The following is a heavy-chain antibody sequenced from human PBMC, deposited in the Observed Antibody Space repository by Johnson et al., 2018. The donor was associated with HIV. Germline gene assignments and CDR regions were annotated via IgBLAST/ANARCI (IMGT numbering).Heavy chain of an antibody. V-gene: IGHV3-66*01. CDR1: GFTFSDYY. D-gene: IGHD7-27*01. CDR2: IYSGGST. J-gene: IGHJ3*02. CDR3: ALNWGAEGAFDI. Sequence: VQLVESGGGLVKPGGSLRLSCAASGFTFSDYYMSWIRQAPGKGLEWVSVIYSGGSTYYADSVKGRFTISRDNSKNTLYLQMNSLRAEDTAVYYCALNWGAEGAFDIWGQGTMVTVSS.